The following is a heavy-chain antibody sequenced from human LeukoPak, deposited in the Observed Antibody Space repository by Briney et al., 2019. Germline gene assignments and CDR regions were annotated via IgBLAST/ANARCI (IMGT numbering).Heavy chain of an antibody. V-gene: IGHV3-7*01. D-gene: IGHD4-17*01. CDR3: ASRYDYGDYVAGLDY. J-gene: IGHJ4*02. CDR2: IKQDGSEK. CDR1: GFTFSSYW. Sequence: GGSLRLSCAASGFTFSSYWMSWVRQAPGKGLEWVANIKQDGSEKYYVDSVKGRFTISRDNAKNSLYLQMNSLRAEDTAVYYCASRYDYGDYVAGLDYWGQGTLVTVSS.